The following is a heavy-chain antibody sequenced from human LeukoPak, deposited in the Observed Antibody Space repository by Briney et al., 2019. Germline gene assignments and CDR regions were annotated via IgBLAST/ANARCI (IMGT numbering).Heavy chain of an antibody. CDR3: AREGGFYRPLDY. D-gene: IGHD3-3*01. V-gene: IGHV4-4*02. Sequence: SETLSLTCAVSGGSISSSNWWTWVRQPPGKGLEWIGEIYHSGSTDYNPSLKSRVTISVDKSKNQFSLKLNYVTAADTAVYYCAREGGFYRPLDYSGQGTLVTVSS. CDR2: IYHSGST. J-gene: IGHJ4*02. CDR1: GGSISSSNW.